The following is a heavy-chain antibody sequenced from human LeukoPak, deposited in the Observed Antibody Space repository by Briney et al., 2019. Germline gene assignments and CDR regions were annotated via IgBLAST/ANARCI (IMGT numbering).Heavy chain of an antibody. Sequence: PGGSLRLSCAASGFTFSSYWMSWVRQAPGKGLEWVANIKQDGSEKYYVDSVKGRFTISRDNAKNSLYLQMNSLRAEDTAVYYCARDLPVVPAAMEEFDYWGQGTLVTVSS. CDR1: GFTFSSYW. CDR3: ARDLPVVPAAMEEFDY. V-gene: IGHV3-7*01. J-gene: IGHJ4*02. CDR2: IKQDGSEK. D-gene: IGHD2-2*01.